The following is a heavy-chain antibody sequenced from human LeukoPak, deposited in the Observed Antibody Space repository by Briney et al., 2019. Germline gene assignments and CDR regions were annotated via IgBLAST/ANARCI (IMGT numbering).Heavy chain of an antibody. CDR3: ARDVVEWGYDSSSHEGY. V-gene: IGHV3-30-3*01. CDR1: GFTFSSYA. CDR2: ISYDGSNK. J-gene: IGHJ4*02. Sequence: PGRSLRLSCAASGFTFSSYAMHWVRQAPGKGLEWVAVISYDGSNKYYADSVKGRFTISRDNSKNTLYLQMNSLRAEDTAVYYCARDVVEWGYDSSSHEGYWGQGTLVTVSS. D-gene: IGHD3-22*01.